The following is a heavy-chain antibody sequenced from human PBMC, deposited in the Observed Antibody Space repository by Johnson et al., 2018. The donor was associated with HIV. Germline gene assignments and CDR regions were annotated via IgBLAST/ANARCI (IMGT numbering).Heavy chain of an antibody. D-gene: IGHD2-15*01. Sequence: VQLVESGGGLVQPGGSLRLSCAASGFTVSSNYMSWVRQAPGKGLDWVSVISGSGGSTYYADSVKSRFTNSRDNSKNTLYLQMNSLSAEDTAVYYCASSQDDAFDIWCQGTMVTVSS. J-gene: IGHJ3*02. V-gene: IGHV3-23*04. CDR3: ASSQDDAFDI. CDR2: ISGSGGST. CDR1: GFTVSSNY.